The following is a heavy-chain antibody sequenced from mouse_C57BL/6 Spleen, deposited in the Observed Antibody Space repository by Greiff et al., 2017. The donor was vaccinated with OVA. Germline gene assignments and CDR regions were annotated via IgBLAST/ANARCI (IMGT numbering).Heavy chain of an antibody. Sequence: QVQLQQPGAELVKPGASVKVSCKASGYTFTSYWMHWVKQRPGQGLEWIGRIHPSDSDTNYNQKFKGKATLTVDKSSSTAYMQLSSLTSGDSAVYYCANENYSNWFDYWGQGTLVTVSA. V-gene: IGHV1-74*01. CDR3: ANENYSNWFDY. CDR2: IHPSDSDT. J-gene: IGHJ3*01. CDR1: GYTFTSYW. D-gene: IGHD2-5*01.